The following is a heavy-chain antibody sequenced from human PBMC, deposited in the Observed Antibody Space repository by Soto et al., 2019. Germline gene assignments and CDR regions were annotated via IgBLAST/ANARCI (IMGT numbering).Heavy chain of an antibody. CDR3: ARGPITVFGVVIMPVTAFDY. CDR2: INHSGST. J-gene: IGHJ4*02. CDR1: GGSFSGYY. V-gene: IGHV4-34*01. D-gene: IGHD3-3*01. Sequence: SETLSLTCAVYGGSFSGYYWSWIRQPPGKGLEWIGEINHSGSTNYNPSLKSRVTISVDTSKNKFSLKLSSVTAADTAVYYWARGPITVFGVVIMPVTAFDYWGQGTLVTVSS.